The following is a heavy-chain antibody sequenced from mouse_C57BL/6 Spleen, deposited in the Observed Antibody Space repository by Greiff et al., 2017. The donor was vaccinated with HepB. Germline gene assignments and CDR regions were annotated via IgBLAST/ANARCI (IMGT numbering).Heavy chain of an antibody. CDR1: GYTFTDYY. CDR2: INPNNGGT. CDR3: ARLGRNDWGYYFDD. J-gene: IGHJ2*01. Sequence: VQLQQPGPELVKPGASVKISCKASGYTFTDYYMDWVKQSHGQSLEWIGDINPNNGGTIYNQKFKGKATLTVDQSSSTAYMELRSLTSKDTAVDYCARLGRNDWGYYFDDWGQGTTLTVSS. D-gene: IGHD4-1*01. V-gene: IGHV1-18*01.